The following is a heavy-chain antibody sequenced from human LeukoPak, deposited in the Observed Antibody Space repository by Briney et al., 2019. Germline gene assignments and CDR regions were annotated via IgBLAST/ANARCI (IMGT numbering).Heavy chain of an antibody. V-gene: IGHV1-69*13. CDR2: IIPIFGTA. CDR3: ARAKGFRDYGLGSYYNRYNWFDP. D-gene: IGHD3-10*01. CDR1: GGTFSSYA. J-gene: IGHJ5*02. Sequence: ASVKVSCKASGGTFSSYAISWVRQAPGQGLEWMGGIIPIFGTANYAQKFQGRVTITADESTSTAYMELSSLRSEDTAVYYCARAKGFRDYGLGSYYNRYNWFDPWGQGTLVTVSS.